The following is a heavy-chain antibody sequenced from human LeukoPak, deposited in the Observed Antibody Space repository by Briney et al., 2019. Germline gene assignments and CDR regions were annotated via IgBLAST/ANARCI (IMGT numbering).Heavy chain of an antibody. Sequence: GGSLRLSCAASGFTFSSYGMHWVRQAPGKGLEWVAVISYDGSNKYYADSVKGRFTISRDNSKNTLYLQMNSLRAEDTAVYYCARDAIAARPRNWFDPWGQGTLVTVSS. V-gene: IGHV3-30*03. D-gene: IGHD6-6*01. CDR2: ISYDGSNK. J-gene: IGHJ5*02. CDR3: ARDAIAARPRNWFDP. CDR1: GFTFSSYG.